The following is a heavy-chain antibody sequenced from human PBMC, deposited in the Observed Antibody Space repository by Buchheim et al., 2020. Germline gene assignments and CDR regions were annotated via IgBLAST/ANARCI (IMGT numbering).Heavy chain of an antibody. CDR1: GFTFSSYG. Sequence: QVQLVESGGGVVQPGRSLRLSCAASGFTFSSYGMHWVRQAPGKGLEWVAVIWYDGSNKYYADSVKGRFTISRDNSKNTLYLQMNSLRAEDTAVYYCARARGWLQETRYYYYGMDVWGQGTT. CDR2: IWYDGSNK. V-gene: IGHV3-33*01. D-gene: IGHD5-24*01. CDR3: ARARGWLQETRYYYYGMDV. J-gene: IGHJ6*02.